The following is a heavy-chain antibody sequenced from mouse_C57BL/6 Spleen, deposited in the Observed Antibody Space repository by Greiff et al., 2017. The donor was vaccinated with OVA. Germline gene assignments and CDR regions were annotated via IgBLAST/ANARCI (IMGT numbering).Heavy chain of an antibody. D-gene: IGHD1-1*01. Sequence: EVKLEESGGGLVKPGGSLKLSCAASGFTFSDYGMHWVRQAPEKGLEWVAYISSGSSTIYYADTVKGRFTISRDNAKNTLFLQMTSLRSEDTAMYYCAITTVVAYFSYAMDYWGQGTSVTVSS. CDR3: AITTVVAYFSYAMDY. V-gene: IGHV5-17*01. CDR1: GFTFSDYG. CDR2: ISSGSSTI. J-gene: IGHJ4*01.